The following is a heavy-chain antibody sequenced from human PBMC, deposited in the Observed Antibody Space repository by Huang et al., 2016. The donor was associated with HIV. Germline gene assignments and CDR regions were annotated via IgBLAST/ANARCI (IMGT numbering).Heavy chain of an antibody. CDR1: GYTFSSFG. Sequence: QVQLVQSGAEVKKPGASVKVSCKAYGYTFSSFGSSWVRQAPGQGLEWVGWISVYNVNTKFAQKCQVRLTMTTDTSTSTADMGLRSLRSDDTSVYYCARGGGIQLWLLGYYYMDVWGNGTTVTVSS. CDR3: ARGGGIQLWLLGYYYMDV. J-gene: IGHJ6*03. CDR2: ISVYNVNT. D-gene: IGHD5-18*01. V-gene: IGHV1-18*01.